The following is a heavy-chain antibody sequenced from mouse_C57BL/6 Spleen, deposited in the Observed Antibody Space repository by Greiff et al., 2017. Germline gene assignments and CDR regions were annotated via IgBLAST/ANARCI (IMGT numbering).Heavy chain of an antibody. V-gene: IGHV1-42*01. J-gene: IGHJ2*01. Sequence: VQLQQSGPELVKPGASVKISCKASGYSFTGYYMNWVKQSPEKSLEWIGEINPSTGGTTYNQKFKAKSTLTVDKSSSTAYMQLKSLTSEDSAVYYCATLYTGMDYWGQGTTLTVSS. CDR1: GYSFTGYY. D-gene: IGHD2-12*01. CDR2: INPSTGGT. CDR3: ATLYTGMDY.